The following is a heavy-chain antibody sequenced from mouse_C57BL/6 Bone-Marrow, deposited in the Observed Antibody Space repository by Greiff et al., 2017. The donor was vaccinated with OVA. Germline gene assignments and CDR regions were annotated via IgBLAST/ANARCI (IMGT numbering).Heavy chain of an antibody. D-gene: IGHD3-2*02. V-gene: IGHV1-81*01. J-gene: IGHJ3*01. CDR1: GYTFTSYG. CDR3: ASWGSSGHGAY. CDR2: IYPRSGNT. Sequence: QVQLQQSGAELARPGASVKLSCKASGYTFTSYGISWVKQRTGQGLEWIGEIYPRSGNTYYNEKFKGKATLTADKSSSTAYLELRSLTSAASAVYVCASWGSSGHGAYWGPGTLVTVSA.